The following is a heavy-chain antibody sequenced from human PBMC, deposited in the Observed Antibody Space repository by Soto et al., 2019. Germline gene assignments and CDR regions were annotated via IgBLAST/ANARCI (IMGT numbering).Heavy chain of an antibody. D-gene: IGHD1-26*01. CDR2: IWYDGSNK. J-gene: IGHJ4*02. CDR1: GFTFSSYG. Sequence: GGSLRLSCAASGFTFSSYGMHWVRQAPGKGLEWVAVIWYDGSNKYYADSVKGRFTISRDNSKNTLYLQMNSLRAEDTAVYYCAREGYSGSYYALDYWGQGTLVTVSS. CDR3: AREGYSGSYYALDY. V-gene: IGHV3-33*01.